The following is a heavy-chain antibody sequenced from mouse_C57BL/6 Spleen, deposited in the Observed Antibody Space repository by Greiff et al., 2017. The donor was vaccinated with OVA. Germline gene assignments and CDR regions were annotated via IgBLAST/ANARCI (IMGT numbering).Heavy chain of an antibody. V-gene: IGHV1-50*01. J-gene: IGHJ3*01. CDR3: ARSTGTGFAD. CDR2: IDPSDSST. CDR1: GYTFTSYW. Sequence: QVQLQQPGAELVKPGASVKLSCKASGYTFTSYWMQWVKQRPGQGLEWIGEIDPSDSSTNYNQKFKGKATLTVDTSSSTAYMQLSSLTSEDSAVYYCARSTGTGFADWGKGTLVTVSA. D-gene: IGHD4-1*02.